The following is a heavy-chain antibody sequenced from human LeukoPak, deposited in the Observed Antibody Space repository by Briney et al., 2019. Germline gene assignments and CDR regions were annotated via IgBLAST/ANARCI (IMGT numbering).Heavy chain of an antibody. V-gene: IGHV4-34*01. D-gene: IGHD2-2*01. CDR1: GGSFSGYY. CDR3: ARVLWGIVVVPAANNYYYYYMDV. Sequence: SETLSLTCAVYGGSFSGYYWSWIRQPPGKGLEWIGEINHSGSTNYNPSLKSRVTISVDTSKNQFSLKLSSVTAADTAVYYCARVLWGIVVVPAANNYYYYYMDVWGKGTKVTVSS. CDR2: INHSGST. J-gene: IGHJ6*03.